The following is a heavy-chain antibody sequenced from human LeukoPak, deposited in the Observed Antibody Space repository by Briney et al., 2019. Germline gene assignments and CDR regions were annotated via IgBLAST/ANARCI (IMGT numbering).Heavy chain of an antibody. D-gene: IGHD4-17*01. Sequence: GSLRLSCAASGFTFSSYSMNWVRQAPGKGLEWVSSISSSSSYIYYADSVKGRFTISRDNAKNSLYLQMNSLRAEDTAVYYCARDDMTTVTTPMDYWGQGTLVTVSS. J-gene: IGHJ4*02. CDR1: GFTFSSYS. CDR3: ARDDMTTVTTPMDY. CDR2: ISSSSSYI. V-gene: IGHV3-21*01.